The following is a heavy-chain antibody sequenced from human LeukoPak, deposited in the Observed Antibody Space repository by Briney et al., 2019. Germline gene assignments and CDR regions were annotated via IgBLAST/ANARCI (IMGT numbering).Heavy chain of an antibody. CDR3: ARDSSGWFGLLESYGYYFDY. J-gene: IGHJ4*02. CDR2: INPNSGGT. D-gene: IGHD6-19*01. Sequence: ASVKVSCKASGYTFTGYYMHWVRQAPGQGLEWMGWINPNSGGTNYAQKFQGRVTMTRDTSISTAYMELSRLRSDDTAVYYCARDSSGWFGLLESYGYYFDYWGQGTQVSVTS. CDR1: GYTFTGYY. V-gene: IGHV1-2*02.